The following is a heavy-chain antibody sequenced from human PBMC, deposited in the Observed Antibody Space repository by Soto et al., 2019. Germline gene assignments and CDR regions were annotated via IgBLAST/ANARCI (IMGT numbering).Heavy chain of an antibody. J-gene: IGHJ6*02. CDR3: ARSHGSSTSLEIYYYYYYGMDV. D-gene: IGHD2-2*01. CDR1: GGTFSSYA. CDR2: IIPIPGTA. V-gene: IGHV1-69*01. Sequence: QVQLVQSGAEVKKPGSSVKVSCKASGGTFSSYAISWVRQAPGQGLEWMGGIIPIPGTANYAQKFQGRVTITADESTSTAYMELSSLRSEDTAAYYCARSHGSSTSLEIYYYYYYGMDVWGQGTTVTVSS.